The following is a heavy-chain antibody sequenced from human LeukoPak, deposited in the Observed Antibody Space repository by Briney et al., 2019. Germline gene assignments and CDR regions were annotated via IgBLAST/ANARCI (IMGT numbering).Heavy chain of an antibody. V-gene: IGHV3-30-3*01. CDR2: ISYDGSNK. J-gene: IGHJ4*02. CDR3: ARDQSGQLRYFDWLLVGYFDY. D-gene: IGHD3-9*01. CDR1: GFTFSSYA. Sequence: PGRSLRLSCAASGFTFSSYAMHWVRQAPGKGLEWVSVISYDGSNKYYADSVKGRFTISRDNSKNTLYLQMNSLRAEDTAVYYCARDQSGQLRYFDWLLVGYFDYWGQGTLGTVSS.